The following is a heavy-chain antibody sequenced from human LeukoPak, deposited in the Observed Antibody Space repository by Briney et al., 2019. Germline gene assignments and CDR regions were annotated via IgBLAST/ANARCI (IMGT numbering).Heavy chain of an antibody. CDR3: ARHASGSYNNFQH. CDR1: GDSISSSSYY. CDR2: IYYSGHT. J-gene: IGHJ1*01. Sequence: PPETLSLTCTVSGDSISSSSYYWGWIRQPPGKGLEWIGSIYYSGHTYYNPSLKSRVTISIDTSKTRFSLNLISVTAADTAVYYCARHASGSYNNFQHWGQGTLVTVSS. D-gene: IGHD1-26*01. V-gene: IGHV4-39*01.